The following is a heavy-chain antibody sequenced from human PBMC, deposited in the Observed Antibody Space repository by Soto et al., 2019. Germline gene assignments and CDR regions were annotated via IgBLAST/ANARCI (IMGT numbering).Heavy chain of an antibody. D-gene: IGHD1-26*01. V-gene: IGHV3-74*03. Sequence: EVQLVESGGGLVQPGGSLRLSCAASGFTFSSYWMHWVRQVPGKGLVWVSRIKSDASTIMYADSVKGRFTISRDNAKTTLYLQVNSLRPEATAVYYCVRGGSANYYGLFDSWGQGTLVTVSS. CDR2: IKSDASTI. CDR3: VRGGSANYYGLFDS. J-gene: IGHJ4*02. CDR1: GFTFSSYW.